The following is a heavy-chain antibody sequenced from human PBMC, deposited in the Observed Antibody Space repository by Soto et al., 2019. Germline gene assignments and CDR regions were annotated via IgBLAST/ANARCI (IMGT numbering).Heavy chain of an antibody. CDR3: ANHTFGGVIYYYYGMDV. CDR1: GFTFSSYA. V-gene: IGHV3-23*01. CDR2: ISGSGGST. D-gene: IGHD3-16*01. Sequence: PGGSLRLSCAASGFTFSSYAMSWVRQAPGKGLEWVSAISGSGGSTYYADSVKGRFTLSRDNSKNTLYLQMNSLRAEDTAVYYCANHTFGGVIYYYYGMDVWGQGTMVTVYS. J-gene: IGHJ6*02.